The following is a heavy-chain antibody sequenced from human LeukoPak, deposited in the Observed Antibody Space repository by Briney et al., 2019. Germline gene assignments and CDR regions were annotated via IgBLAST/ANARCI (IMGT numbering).Heavy chain of an antibody. CDR3: ARDLLPSGGMDV. D-gene: IGHD3-10*01. V-gene: IGHV1-46*01. CDR2: INPSGGST. Sequence: GSVKVSCKAAGYTFTSDYMHRVRQDTGQGVEWMGIINPSGGSTSYAQKFQGRVTMTRDTSTSTVYMELSSLRSEDTAVYYCARDLLPSGGMDVWGKGTTVTVSS. CDR1: GYTFTSDY. J-gene: IGHJ6*04.